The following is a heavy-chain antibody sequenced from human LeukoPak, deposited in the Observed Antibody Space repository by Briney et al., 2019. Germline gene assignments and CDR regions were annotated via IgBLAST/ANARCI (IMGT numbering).Heavy chain of an antibody. CDR3: ARRLRWSENWFDP. J-gene: IGHJ5*02. D-gene: IGHD4-23*01. V-gene: IGHV1-8*01. CDR1: GYTFTSYD. CDR2: MNPNSGNT. Sequence: ASVKVSCKASGYTFTSYDINWVRQATGQGLEWMGWMNPNSGNTGYAQKFQGRVTMTRNTSISTAYMELSSLRSEDTAAYYCARRLRWSENWFDPWGQGTLVTVSS.